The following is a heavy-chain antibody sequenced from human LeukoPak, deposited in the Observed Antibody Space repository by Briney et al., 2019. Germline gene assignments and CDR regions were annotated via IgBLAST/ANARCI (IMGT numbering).Heavy chain of an antibody. CDR2: IYYSGST. D-gene: IGHD1-26*01. CDR1: GGSISSYC. CDR3: ARADIVGATWGAFDI. V-gene: IGHV4-59*01. J-gene: IGHJ3*02. Sequence: SETLSLTCTVSGGSISSYCWSWIRQPPGKGLEWIGYIYYSGSTNYNPSLKSRVTISVDTSKNQFSLKLSSVTAADTAVYYCARADIVGATWGAFDIWGQGTMVTVSS.